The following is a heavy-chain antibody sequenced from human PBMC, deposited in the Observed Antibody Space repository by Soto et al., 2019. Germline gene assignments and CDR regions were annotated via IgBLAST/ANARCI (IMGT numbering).Heavy chain of an antibody. J-gene: IGHJ4*01. CDR2: IKRDASEK. CDR1: GFAFGNYW. D-gene: IGHD3-10*01. CDR3: ARYSGYGAGNYVNHSLDY. Sequence: EVQLVESGGDLVQPGGSLRLSCAASGFAFGNYWMSWVRQAPGKGLEWLATIKRDASEKKYVDSVRGRFTMSRDNGKNSQNLQKDSLRAEDTDDNYCARYSGYGAGNYVNHSLDYWGHGTLVTVSS. V-gene: IGHV3-7*01.